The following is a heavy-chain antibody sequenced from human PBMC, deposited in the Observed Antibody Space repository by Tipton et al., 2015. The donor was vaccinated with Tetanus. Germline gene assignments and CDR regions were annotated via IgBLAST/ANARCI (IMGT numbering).Heavy chain of an antibody. D-gene: IGHD3-16*01. Sequence: GSLRLSCAASGFTFNKYWMHWVRQAPGKGLVWLSRINSHGTSTSYADSGKGRFIISRDNDKNTLYLQMNSLRAEDTAFYYCARDQVVQSLGVVVWGLGDCWGQGTLVTVS. CDR1: GFTFNKYW. CDR2: INSHGTST. J-gene: IGHJ4*02. V-gene: IGHV3-74*01. CDR3: ARDQVVQSLGVVVWGLGDC.